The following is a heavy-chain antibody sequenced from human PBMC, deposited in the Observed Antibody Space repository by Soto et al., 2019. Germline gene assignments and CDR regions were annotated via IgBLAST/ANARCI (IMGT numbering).Heavy chain of an antibody. CDR2: ISSSGDII. CDR1: GFTFSDYY. V-gene: IGHV3-11*01. CDR3: ARDLGYYDSSGYFDY. Sequence: VQLVESGGGLVKPGGSLKLSCAASGFTFSDYYMSWIRQAPGKGLEWISYISSSGDIIYYADSVKGRFTISRDNAKNSLYLQMNSLRAEDTAVYYCARDLGYYDSSGYFDYWGQGTLVTVSS. J-gene: IGHJ4*02. D-gene: IGHD3-22*01.